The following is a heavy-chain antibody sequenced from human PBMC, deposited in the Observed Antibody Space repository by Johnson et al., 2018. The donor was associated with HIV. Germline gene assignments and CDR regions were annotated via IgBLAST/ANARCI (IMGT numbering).Heavy chain of an antibody. V-gene: IGHV3-11*04. J-gene: IGHJ3*02. CDR3: GKDEEGYCSGGSCYANAFDI. CDR2: NSSSGASI. Sequence: QMQLVESGGGVVQPGRSLRLSCAASGFTFSDYYMSWIRQAPGKGLEWVSYNSSSGASIYYADSVKGRFNISTTNAKNSLYMQMNSLISEDTAVYYCGKDEEGYCSGGSCYANAFDIWGQGTMVTVSS. CDR1: GFTFSDYY. D-gene: IGHD2-15*01.